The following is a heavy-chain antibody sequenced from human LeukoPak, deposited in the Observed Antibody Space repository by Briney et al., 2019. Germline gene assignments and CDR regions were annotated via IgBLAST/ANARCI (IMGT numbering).Heavy chain of an antibody. CDR1: GVIFNNYA. V-gene: IGHV3-23*01. CDR2: ISASGGST. CDR3: AKHAGTTRQTKDY. J-gene: IGHJ4*02. D-gene: IGHD1-1*01. Sequence: GGSLRLSCAVSGVIFNNYAMSWVRQAPGRGLEWVSVISASGGSTYYADSVKGRFTISRDNSNNRLYLEMNSLRAEDTAVYYCAKHAGTTRQTKDYWGQGTQVTVSS.